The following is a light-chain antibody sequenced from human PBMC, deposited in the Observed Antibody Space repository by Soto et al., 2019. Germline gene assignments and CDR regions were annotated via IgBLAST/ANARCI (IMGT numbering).Light chain of an antibody. Sequence: DIVMTQSPDSLAVSVGERATINCKSSQSVLYSSSNKNYLAWYQQKPGQPPKLLIYWASTRESGVPDRFSGSGSGTDFTLTISSLQAEDVALYYCQQYYRPWTFGQGTKVEIK. V-gene: IGKV4-1*01. J-gene: IGKJ1*01. CDR3: QQYYRPWT. CDR1: QSVLYSSSNKNY. CDR2: WAS.